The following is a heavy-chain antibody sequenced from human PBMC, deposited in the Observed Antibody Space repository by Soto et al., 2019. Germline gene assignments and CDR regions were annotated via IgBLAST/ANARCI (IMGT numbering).Heavy chain of an antibody. D-gene: IGHD6-19*01. CDR3: ARDLGGWTDY. CDR2: INAGNGNT. CDR1: GYTFTSYA. J-gene: IGHJ4*02. V-gene: IGHV1-3*01. Sequence: QVQLVQSGAEVKKPGASVKVSCKASGYTFTSYAMQWVRQAPGQRLEWMRWINAGNGNTKYSQKFQGRVTITTDTSASTDYMELSSLRSEDTAVYYCARDLGGWTDYWGQGTLVIVSS.